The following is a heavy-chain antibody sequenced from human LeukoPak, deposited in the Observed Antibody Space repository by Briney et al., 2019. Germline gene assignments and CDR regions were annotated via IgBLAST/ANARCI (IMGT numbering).Heavy chain of an antibody. J-gene: IGHJ4*02. Sequence: ASVKVSCKASGYTFTGYDMHWVRQAPGQGLEWMGWINPNSGGTNYAQKFQGRVTMTRDTSISTAYMELGRLRSDDRAVYYCARDPLHSGYDENDYWGQGTLVTVSS. CDR2: INPNSGGT. D-gene: IGHD5-12*01. CDR1: GYTFTGYD. V-gene: IGHV1-2*02. CDR3: ARDPLHSGYDENDY.